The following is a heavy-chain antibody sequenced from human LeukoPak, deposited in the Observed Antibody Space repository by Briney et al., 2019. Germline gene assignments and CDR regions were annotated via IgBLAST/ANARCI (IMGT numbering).Heavy chain of an antibody. CDR3: ARGNDFPDY. J-gene: IGHJ4*02. D-gene: IGHD1-1*01. V-gene: IGHV3-7*01. Sequence: PGGSLRLSCAASGFTFSSGWMSWVRQAPGKGLEWVANINQDGNVKYYVDSVKGRFTISRDNAKNSLYLQMNSLRAEDTAVYYCARGNDFPDYWGQGTLVTVSS. CDR2: INQDGNVK. CDR1: GFTFSSGW.